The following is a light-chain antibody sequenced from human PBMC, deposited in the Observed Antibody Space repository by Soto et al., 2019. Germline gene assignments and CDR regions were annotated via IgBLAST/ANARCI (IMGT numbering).Light chain of an antibody. CDR2: AAS. CDR1: QSISSY. V-gene: IGKV1-39*01. CDR3: QQSYSTPPT. Sequence: DIQMAQSPSSLSSSVGYRVSSTCLASQSISSYLNWYQQKPGKAPKLLIYAASSLQSGVPSRFSGSGSGTDFTLTISSLQPEDFATYYCQQSYSTPPTFGQGTKVHIK. J-gene: IGKJ1*01.